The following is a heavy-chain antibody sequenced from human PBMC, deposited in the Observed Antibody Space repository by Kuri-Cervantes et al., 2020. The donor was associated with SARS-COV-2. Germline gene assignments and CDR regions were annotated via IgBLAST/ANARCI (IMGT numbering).Heavy chain of an antibody. V-gene: IGHV3-30-3*01. CDR1: GFTFISYA. D-gene: IGHD3-22*01. Sequence: GGSLRLSCAASGFTFISYAMHWVRQAPGKGLEWVALISSDGTNKLQAGSVKGRFTISRDNSKNTLYLQMNSLTSEDTSVYYCARPPDRSGQNFDSWGQGTLVTVSS. J-gene: IGHJ4*02. CDR2: ISSDGTNK. CDR3: ARPPDRSGQNFDS.